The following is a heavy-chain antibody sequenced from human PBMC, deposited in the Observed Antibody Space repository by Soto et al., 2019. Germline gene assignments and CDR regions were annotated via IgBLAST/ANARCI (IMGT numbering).Heavy chain of an antibody. V-gene: IGHV1-69*02. CDR2: ITPILGIA. CDR3: ARVPYGDYSGY. CDR1: GGTFSSYS. Sequence: QVQLVQSGAEVKKPGSSVKVSCKASGGTFSSYSINWVRQAPGQGLEWMGRITPILGIANYAQKFKGRVTITAYKPQSTADMELSSLRSEDTAVYYCARVPYGDYSGYWGQGTLVTVSS. D-gene: IGHD4-17*01. J-gene: IGHJ4*02.